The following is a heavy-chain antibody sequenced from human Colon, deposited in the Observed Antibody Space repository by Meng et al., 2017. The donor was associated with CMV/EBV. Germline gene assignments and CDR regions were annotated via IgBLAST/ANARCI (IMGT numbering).Heavy chain of an antibody. D-gene: IGHD3-3*02. J-gene: IGHJ5*02. CDR1: GATFSIYS. CDR3: GRDRHLDP. CDR2: INSISGDT. Sequence: QDQLETTAAEVEEPGSSVKVSCKASGATFSIYSLTWVRQAPGQGLEWMGWINSISGDTNYAQKFQGRVTMTRDTSITTAYMKLNSLKSDDTAVYYCGRDRHLDPWGQGTLVTVSS. V-gene: IGHV1-2*02.